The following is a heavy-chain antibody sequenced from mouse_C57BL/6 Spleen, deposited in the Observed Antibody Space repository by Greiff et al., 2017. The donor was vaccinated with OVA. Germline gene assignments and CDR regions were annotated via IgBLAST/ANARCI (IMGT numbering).Heavy chain of an antibody. D-gene: IGHD1-1*01. J-gene: IGHJ2*01. V-gene: IGHV1-64*01. CDR3: AREGAGMGSSYGWYFDY. CDR2: IHPNSGST. Sequence: QVQLQQSGAELVKPGASVKLSCKASGYTFTSYWMHWVKQRPGQGLEWIGMIHPNSGSTNYNEKFKSKATLTVDKSSSTAYMQLSSLTSEDSAVYYCAREGAGMGSSYGWYFDYWGQGTTLTVSS. CDR1: GYTFTSYW.